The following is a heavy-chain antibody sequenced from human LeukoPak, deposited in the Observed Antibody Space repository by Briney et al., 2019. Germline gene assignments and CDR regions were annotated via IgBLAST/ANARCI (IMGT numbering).Heavy chain of an antibody. CDR1: GGSISAYY. Sequence: PSETLSLTCTVSGGSISAYYWSWIRQPPGKGLEWIGYIHYSGTTNYYPSLKSRVTIALVTSKNQFSLKLNSVTAADTAVYYCARFGTSSSRFFDQWGQGTLVTVSS. D-gene: IGHD6-6*01. V-gene: IGHV4-59*01. J-gene: IGHJ4*02. CDR3: ARFGTSSSRFFDQ. CDR2: IHYSGTT.